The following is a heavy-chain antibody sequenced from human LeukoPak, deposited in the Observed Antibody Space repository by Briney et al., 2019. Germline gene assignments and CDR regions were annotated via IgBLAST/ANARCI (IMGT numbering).Heavy chain of an antibody. CDR2: ISSSSSTT. Sequence: GGSLRLSCAASGFSFSDYNMNWVRQAPGKGLEWVAYISSSSSTTHYADSVTGRFSISRDNAKSSLYLQMNSLTAEDTAVYYCARESFAARWDWGQGTLVTVSS. D-gene: IGHD6-6*01. V-gene: IGHV3-48*01. J-gene: IGHJ4*02. CDR3: ARESFAARWD. CDR1: GFSFSDYN.